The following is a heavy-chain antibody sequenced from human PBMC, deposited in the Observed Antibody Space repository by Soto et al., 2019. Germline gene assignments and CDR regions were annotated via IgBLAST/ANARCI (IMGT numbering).Heavy chain of an antibody. J-gene: IGHJ6*02. CDR2: ISGSGGKI. CDR1: GFSFSTYA. Sequence: GGSLRLSCAASGFSFSTYAMSWVRQAPGKGLEWVSAISGSGGKIYYADSVKGRFTISRDNSKNTLHLQMNSLRAEDTAAYHCAKVGGHAGTYYSMDVWGQGTTVTVSS. D-gene: IGHD3-16*01. CDR3: AKVGGHAGTYYSMDV. V-gene: IGHV3-23*01.